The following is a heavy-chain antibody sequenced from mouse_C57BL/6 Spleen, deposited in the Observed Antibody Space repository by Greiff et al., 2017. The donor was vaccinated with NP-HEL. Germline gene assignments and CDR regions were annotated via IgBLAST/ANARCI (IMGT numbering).Heavy chain of an antibody. CDR2: INPSNGGT. D-gene: IGHD2-3*01. V-gene: IGHV1-53*01. CDR3: ARMTDIFYDAPFDV. CDR1: GYTFTSYW. J-gene: IGHJ1*03. Sequence: QVQLQQPGTELVKPGASVKLSCKASGYTFTSYWMHWVKQRPGQGLEWIGNINPSNGGTNYNEKFKSKATLTVDKSSSTAYMQLSSLTSEVSAVYYCARMTDIFYDAPFDVWGTGTTVTVSS.